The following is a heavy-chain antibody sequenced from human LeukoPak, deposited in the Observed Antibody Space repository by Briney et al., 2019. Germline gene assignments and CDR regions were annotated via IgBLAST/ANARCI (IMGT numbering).Heavy chain of an antibody. Sequence: SETLSLTCTVSGGSISSYYWSWIRQPPGKGLEWIGYIYYSGSTNYNPSLKSRVTISVDTSKNQFSLKLSSVTAADTAVYYCAREPAAPSDGSDGTFDYWGQGTLVTVSS. D-gene: IGHD2-2*01. J-gene: IGHJ4*02. V-gene: IGHV4-59*12. CDR2: IYYSGST. CDR1: GGSISSYY. CDR3: AREPAAPSDGSDGTFDY.